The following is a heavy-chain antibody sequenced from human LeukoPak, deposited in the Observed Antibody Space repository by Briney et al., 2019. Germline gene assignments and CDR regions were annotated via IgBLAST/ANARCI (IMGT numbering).Heavy chain of an antibody. CDR3: ARDPESSSFDL. CDR1: GFTFSSYA. CDR2: ISTNGGST. V-gene: IGHV3-23*01. J-gene: IGHJ4*02. Sequence: GGSLRLSCEASGFTFSSYAMSRVRQAPGKGLEWVSGISTNGGSTSYADSVKGRLTISRDNPRNMLYMEMNSLRADDTAVYYCARDPESSSFDLWGRGALVTVSS. D-gene: IGHD6-13*01.